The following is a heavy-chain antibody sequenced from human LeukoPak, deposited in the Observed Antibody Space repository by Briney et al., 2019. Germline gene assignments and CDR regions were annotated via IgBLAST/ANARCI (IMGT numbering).Heavy chain of an antibody. V-gene: IGHV3-74*01. CDR3: TGGGSGAFDI. Sequence: GGSLRLSCAASGFTFSSYWMHWVRQAPGKGLVWVSRINTDGSSTSYADSVKGRFTISRDNAKNTLYLQMNSLRAEDTAVYYCTGGGSGAFDIWGQGTMVTVSS. CDR2: INTDGSST. CDR1: GFTFSSYW. D-gene: IGHD3-10*01. J-gene: IGHJ3*02.